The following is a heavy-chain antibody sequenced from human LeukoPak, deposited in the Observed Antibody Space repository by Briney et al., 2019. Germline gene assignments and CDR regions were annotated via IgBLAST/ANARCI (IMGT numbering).Heavy chain of an antibody. Sequence: SEALSLTCTVSGGSISSYYWSWIRQPPGKGLEWIGYIYYSGSTNYNPSLKSRVTISVDTSKNQFSLKLSSVTAADTAVYYCARTGAARDAFDIWGQGTMVTVSS. CDR1: GGSISSYY. CDR2: IYYSGST. D-gene: IGHD2-15*01. J-gene: IGHJ3*02. V-gene: IGHV4-59*01. CDR3: ARTGAARDAFDI.